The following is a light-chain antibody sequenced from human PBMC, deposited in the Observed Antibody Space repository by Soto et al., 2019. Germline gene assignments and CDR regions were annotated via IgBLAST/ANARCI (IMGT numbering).Light chain of an antibody. CDR2: KAS. J-gene: IGKJ1*01. Sequence: DIQMTQSPPTVSASAGDRVTITCRASESISSWLAWYQQKPGKAPKLLMYKASSLESGVPSRFSGSGSGTEFTLTISSLQPDDFATYYCQQYKSYWTFGQGTKVDIK. CDR1: ESISSW. V-gene: IGKV1-5*03. CDR3: QQYKSYWT.